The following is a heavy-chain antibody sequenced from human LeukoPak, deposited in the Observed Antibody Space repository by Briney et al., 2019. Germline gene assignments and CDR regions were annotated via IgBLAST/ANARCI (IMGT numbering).Heavy chain of an antibody. CDR3: ARGRIVGATYDAFDI. Sequence: PSETLSLTCTVSGASISSGSDFWSWIRQPAGKGLEWIGRIYTSGSTNYNPSLKSRVTISVDTSKNQFSLKLSSVTAADTAVYYCARGRIVGATYDAFDIWGQGTMVTVSS. CDR2: IYTSGST. CDR1: GASISSGSDF. J-gene: IGHJ3*02. D-gene: IGHD1-26*01. V-gene: IGHV4-61*02.